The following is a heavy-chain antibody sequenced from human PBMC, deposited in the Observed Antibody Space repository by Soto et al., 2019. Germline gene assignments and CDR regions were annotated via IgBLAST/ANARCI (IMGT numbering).Heavy chain of an antibody. V-gene: IGHV3-23*01. Sequence: PGGSLRLSCTASGFTFSSYAISWVRQAPGKGLECVSAISGSGGSTYYGDSVKGRFTISRDNSKNTLYLQMNSLRAEDTAVYYCAKAGDIVVVPAANSRPNWFDPWGQGTLVTVSS. CDR3: AKAGDIVVVPAANSRPNWFDP. CDR1: GFTFSSYA. D-gene: IGHD2-2*01. J-gene: IGHJ5*02. CDR2: ISGSGGST.